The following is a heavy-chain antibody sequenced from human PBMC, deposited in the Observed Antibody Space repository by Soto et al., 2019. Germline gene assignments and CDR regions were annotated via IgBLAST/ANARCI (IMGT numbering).Heavy chain of an antibody. CDR3: AVFPGPQSDGMDV. Sequence: QVQLVQSGAEVKQPGSSVKVSCKASGGTFSSYAISWVRQAPGQGLEWVGGIIPIFGTANDAQKLQGGFTISADESTSTAYMELDSLRSENTCVYDCAVFPGPQSDGMDVWGQGSTVTVS. V-gene: IGHV1-69*01. CDR1: GGTFSSYA. CDR2: IIPIFGTA. J-gene: IGHJ6*02.